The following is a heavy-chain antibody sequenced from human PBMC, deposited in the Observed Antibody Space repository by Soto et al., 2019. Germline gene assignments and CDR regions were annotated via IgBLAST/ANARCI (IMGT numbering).Heavy chain of an antibody. CDR3: ARMIGSGPFDY. V-gene: IGHV4-59*08. J-gene: IGHJ4*02. D-gene: IGHD3-10*01. Sequence: QVQLQESGPGLVKPSETLSLTCTFSGGSTTNYYWSWIRQTPAKGLELLGYISYSGSANYNPSLMSRVTISLDTSKNQFSLNLSSVTVADTAVYYCARMIGSGPFDYRGQGTLVTVSS. CDR1: GGSTTNYY. CDR2: ISYSGSA.